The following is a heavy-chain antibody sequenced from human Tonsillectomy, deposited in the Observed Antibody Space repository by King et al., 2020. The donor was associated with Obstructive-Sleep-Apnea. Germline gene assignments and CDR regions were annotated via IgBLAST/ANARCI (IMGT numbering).Heavy chain of an antibody. Sequence: LQLQESGPGLVKPSETLSLTCTVSGASISSSTYYWGWIRQPPGKGLEWIGNIFHSGSTYYNPSLKSRVTISIDTSKNQFSLKLSSVTAADTAVYYCARGKKFYYDSSGYPNWYFDLWGRGTLVTVSS. CDR1: GASISSSTYY. CDR3: ARGKKFYYDSSGYPNWYFDL. D-gene: IGHD3-22*01. V-gene: IGHV4-39*07. CDR2: IFHSGST. J-gene: IGHJ2*01.